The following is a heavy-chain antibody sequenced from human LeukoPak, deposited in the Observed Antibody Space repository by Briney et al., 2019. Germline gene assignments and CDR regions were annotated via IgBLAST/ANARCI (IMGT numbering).Heavy chain of an antibody. V-gene: IGHV1-69*13. Sequence: SVNVSCKASGGTFSSYAISWVRQAPGQGLEWMGGIIPISGTANYAQKFQGRVTITADESTSTAYMELSSLRSEDTAVYYCARVGPIGGLSWGQGTLVTVSS. CDR3: ARVGPIGGLS. CDR1: GGTFSSYA. D-gene: IGHD3-10*01. J-gene: IGHJ5*02. CDR2: IIPISGTA.